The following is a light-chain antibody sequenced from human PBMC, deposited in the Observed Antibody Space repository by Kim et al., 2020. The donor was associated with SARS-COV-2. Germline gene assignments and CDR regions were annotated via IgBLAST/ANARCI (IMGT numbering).Light chain of an antibody. CDR1: QDISNH. Sequence: DIQMTQSPFSLSAFVGDRITITCQASQDISNHLNWYEQKPGKAPKLLIYDASNLETGVPSRFSGSGSGTDFTFTISSLQPEDIATYYCQQYDNLITVGHGTRLEIK. J-gene: IGKJ5*01. CDR3: QQYDNLIT. CDR2: DAS. V-gene: IGKV1-33*01.